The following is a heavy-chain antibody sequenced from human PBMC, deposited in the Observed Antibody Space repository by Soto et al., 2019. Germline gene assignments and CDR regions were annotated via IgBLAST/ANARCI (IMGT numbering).Heavy chain of an antibody. CDR2: ISYDGSNK. CDR1: GFTFSSYA. CDR3: ARDGALRFLEWLGYYFDY. V-gene: IGHV3-30-3*01. Sequence: QVQLVESGGGVVQPGRSLRLSCAASGFTFSSYAMHWVRQAPGKGLEWVAVISYDGSNKYYADSVKGRFTISRDNSKNTLYLQMNSLRAEDMAVYYCARDGALRFLEWLGYYFDYCGQGTLVTVSS. J-gene: IGHJ4*02. D-gene: IGHD3-3*01.